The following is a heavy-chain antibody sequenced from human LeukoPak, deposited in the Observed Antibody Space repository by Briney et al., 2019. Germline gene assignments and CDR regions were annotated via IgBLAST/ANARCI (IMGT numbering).Heavy chain of an antibody. V-gene: IGHV3-9*01. J-gene: IGHJ6*03. D-gene: IGHD6-6*01. CDR3: AKALAARPYYYYYYMDV. CDR2: ISWNSGSI. CDR1: GFTFDDYA. Sequence: GGSLRLSCAASGFTFDDYAMHWVRQAPGKGLEWVSGISWNSGSIGHADSVKGRFTISRDNAKNSLYLQMNSLRAEDTALYYCAKALAARPYYYYYYMDVWGKGTTVTVSS.